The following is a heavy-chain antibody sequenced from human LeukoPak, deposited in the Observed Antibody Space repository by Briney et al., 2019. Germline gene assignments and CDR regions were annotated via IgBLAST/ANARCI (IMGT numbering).Heavy chain of an antibody. CDR3: ARDCGGDCYLGPFVY. CDR1: GGSINSYY. V-gene: IGHV4-59*01. CDR2: IYYNGST. Sequence: SETLSLTCTVSGGSINSYYCSWIRQPPGKGLEWIGFIYYNGSTNYNPSLKSRVTISVDTSKNQFSLKLSSVTAADAAVYYCARDCGGDCYLGPFVYWGQGTLVTVSS. J-gene: IGHJ4*02. D-gene: IGHD2-21*02.